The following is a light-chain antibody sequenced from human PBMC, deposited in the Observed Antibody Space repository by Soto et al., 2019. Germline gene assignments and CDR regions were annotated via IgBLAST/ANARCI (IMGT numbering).Light chain of an antibody. J-gene: IGLJ2*01. CDR2: RNN. CDR1: SSNIGSNF. CDR3: AAWDDSLIGAV. V-gene: IGLV1-47*01. Sequence: QSVLTQPPSASGTPGQRVTISCSGSSSNIGSNFIYWYQQLPGTAPKLLIYRNNERPSGVPDRFSGSKSGTSASLAISGLRSEDEADYHCAAWDDSLIGAVFGGGTKLTVL.